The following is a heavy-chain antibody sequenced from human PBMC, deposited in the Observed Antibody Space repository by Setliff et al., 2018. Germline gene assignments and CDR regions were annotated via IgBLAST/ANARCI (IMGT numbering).Heavy chain of an antibody. CDR3: ARSINGYQQRYDI. J-gene: IGHJ4*02. CDR2: INSDGSST. CDR1: GFTFSSYW. V-gene: IGHV3-74*01. D-gene: IGHD3-22*01. Sequence: HPGGSLRLSCAASGFTFSSYWMHWVRQAPGQGLVWVSRINSDGSSTNYADSVKGRFTISRDNAKNSLYLLMKSVRVDDTAVYYCARSINGYQQRYDIWGQGALVTVSS.